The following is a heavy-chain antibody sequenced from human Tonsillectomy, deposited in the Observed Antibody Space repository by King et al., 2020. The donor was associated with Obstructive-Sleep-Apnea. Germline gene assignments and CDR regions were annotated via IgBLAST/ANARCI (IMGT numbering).Heavy chain of an antibody. CDR3: ARGRSSGYDREDY. CDR2: INPSGGTT. D-gene: IGHD5-12*01. CDR1: GYTFSNYY. Sequence: HVQLVESGTEVKTPGASVKVSCKASGYTFSNYYIHWVRQAPGQGLEWMVMINPSGGTTTYPQKFQGRVTMTRDTSTNTVYMELSSLRSEDTAVYYCARGRSSGYDREDYWGQGTLVTVSS. J-gene: IGHJ4*02. V-gene: IGHV1-46*01.